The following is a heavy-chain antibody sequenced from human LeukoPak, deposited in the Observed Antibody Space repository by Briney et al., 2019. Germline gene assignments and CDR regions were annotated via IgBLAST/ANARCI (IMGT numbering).Heavy chain of an antibody. D-gene: IGHD2-2*01. CDR1: GFTLSRYW. CDR3: ARFGWVPPAHFDH. V-gene: IGHV3-74*03. Sequence: GGSLRLSCAASGFTLSRYWMHWVRQAPGKGLVWVSCINTDGSSTTYADSMKGRFTISRDNAKNTVYLQINSLRAEDTAVYYCARFGWVPPAHFDHWGQGSLVTVSS. CDR2: INTDGSST. J-gene: IGHJ4*02.